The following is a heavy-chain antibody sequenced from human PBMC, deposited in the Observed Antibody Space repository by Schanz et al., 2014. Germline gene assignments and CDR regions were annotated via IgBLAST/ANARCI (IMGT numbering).Heavy chain of an antibody. CDR3: ARESSNDIVLVPGAVFDH. D-gene: IGHD2-2*01. J-gene: IGHJ4*02. CDR2: VPFDGSQK. CDR1: GFTFSSYA. V-gene: IGHV3-30*04. Sequence: VHLLDSGGGLVQPGGSLRLSCAASGFTFSSYAMSWVRQAPGKGLEWVAFVPFDGSQKFYADSVKGRFTISRDNSKNTVYLQMNSLRPGDTAVYYCARESSNDIVLVPGAVFDHWGQGTLVTVSS.